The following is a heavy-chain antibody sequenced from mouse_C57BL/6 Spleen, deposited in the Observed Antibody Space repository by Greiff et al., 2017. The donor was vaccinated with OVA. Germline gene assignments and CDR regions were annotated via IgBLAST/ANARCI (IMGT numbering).Heavy chain of an antibody. CDR3: ARGAGSMVTTWYFDV. CDR1: GYTFTSYW. V-gene: IGHV1-55*01. Sequence: VQLQQSGAELVKPGASVKMSCKASGYTFTSYWITWVKQRPGQGLEWIGDIYPGSGSTNYNEKFKSKATLTVDTTSSTAYMQLSSLTSEDSAVYDCARGAGSMVTTWYFDVWGTGTTVTVSS. CDR2: IYPGSGST. D-gene: IGHD2-2*01. J-gene: IGHJ1*03.